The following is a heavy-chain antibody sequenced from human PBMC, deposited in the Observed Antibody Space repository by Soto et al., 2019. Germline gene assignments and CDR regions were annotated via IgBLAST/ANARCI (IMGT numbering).Heavy chain of an antibody. CDR1: GFTFSTSA. CDR2: ISDGSRFT. V-gene: IGHV3-23*01. CDR3: AKSGPTNYFDS. J-gene: IGHJ4*02. D-gene: IGHD1-26*01. Sequence: PGVSLRLSCAASGFTFSTSAMTWVRQAPGKGPEWVSTISDGSRFTYYADSVRGRFTISRDDSKKILFLQMSSLRAEDTAVYFCAKSGPTNYFDSWGQGSLVTVSS.